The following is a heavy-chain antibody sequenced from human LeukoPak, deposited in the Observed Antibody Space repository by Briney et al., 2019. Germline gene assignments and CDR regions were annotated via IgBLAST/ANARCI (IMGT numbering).Heavy chain of an antibody. CDR3: AREPSGTYWLDY. CDR2: IYSAGST. J-gene: IGHJ4*02. CDR1: GFTVSSNY. V-gene: IGHV3-66*02. D-gene: IGHD1-26*01. Sequence: GGSLRLSCAASGFTVSSNYMSWIRQAPGKGLEWVSVIYSAGSTYYADSVKGRFTISKNNSKNTLYLQMNSLRAEDTAVYYCAREPSGTYWLDYWGQGTLVTVSS.